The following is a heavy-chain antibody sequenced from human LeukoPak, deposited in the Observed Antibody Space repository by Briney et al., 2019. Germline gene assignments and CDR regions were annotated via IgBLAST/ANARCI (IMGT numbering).Heavy chain of an antibody. V-gene: IGHV4-59*01. Sequence: SETLSPTCTVSGGSISSYHWTWIRQPPGKGLEWIGYIYYNGSINYNPSLKSRVTISVDTSKNQFSLKLSPVTAADTAVYYCARATYYDFWSGYYAFDYWGQGTLVTVSS. CDR1: GGSISSYH. CDR3: ARATYYDFWSGYYAFDY. J-gene: IGHJ4*02. D-gene: IGHD3-3*01. CDR2: IYYNGSI.